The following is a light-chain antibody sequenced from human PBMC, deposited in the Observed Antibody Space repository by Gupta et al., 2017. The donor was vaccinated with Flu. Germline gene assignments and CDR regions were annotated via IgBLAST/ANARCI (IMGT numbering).Light chain of an antibody. CDR1: QSVSSY. CDR2: DAS. J-gene: IGKJ4*01. V-gene: IGKV3-11*01. Sequence: EIVFTQSPSTLSCSPGEIATLSCRASQSVSSYLAWYQQKPSQAPRLLIYDASNRATGLTARISGRASAAYFTLIISMRAPEDFTVYCCQRWSTWGITFGAGTKVEIK. CDR3: QRWSTWGIT.